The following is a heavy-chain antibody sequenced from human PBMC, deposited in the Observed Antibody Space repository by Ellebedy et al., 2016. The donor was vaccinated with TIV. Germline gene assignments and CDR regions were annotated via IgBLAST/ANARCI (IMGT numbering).Heavy chain of an antibody. J-gene: IGHJ3*02. CDR2: ILPILGIA. V-gene: IGHV1-69*04. D-gene: IGHD2-2*01. CDR3: RYCSSTSCYGLGAFDI. CDR1: GGTFSSYA. Sequence: AASVKVSCKASGGTFSSYAISWVRQAPGQGLEWMGRILPILGIANYAQKFQGRVTITADKSTSTAYMELSSLRSEDTAVYYCRYCSSTSCYGLGAFDIWGQGTMVTVSS.